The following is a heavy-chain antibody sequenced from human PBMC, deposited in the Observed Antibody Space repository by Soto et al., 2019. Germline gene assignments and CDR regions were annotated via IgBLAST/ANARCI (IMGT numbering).Heavy chain of an antibody. CDR3: ARGSYGDYALYFDY. Sequence: QVQLVQSGAEVKKPGSSVKVSCKASGGTFSSYTISWVRQAPGQGLEWMGRIIPILGIANYAQKFQGRVTITADKSTSTAYMELSSLRSKDTAVYYCARGSYGDYALYFDYWGQGTLVTVSS. D-gene: IGHD4-17*01. J-gene: IGHJ4*02. V-gene: IGHV1-69*02. CDR2: IIPILGIA. CDR1: GGTFSSYT.